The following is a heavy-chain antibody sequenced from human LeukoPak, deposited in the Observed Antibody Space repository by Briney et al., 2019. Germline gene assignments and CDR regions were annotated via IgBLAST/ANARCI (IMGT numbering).Heavy chain of an antibody. Sequence: GRSLRLSCAASGFTFSSYGMHWVRQAPGKGLEWVAVISYDGSDKYYADSVKGRFTISSDNSKSTLYLQMNSLRAEDTAVYYCAKAHYDIWAIDYWGQGTLVTVSS. CDR3: AKAHYDIWAIDY. CDR1: GFTFSSYG. V-gene: IGHV3-30*18. CDR2: ISYDGSDK. J-gene: IGHJ4*02. D-gene: IGHD3-9*01.